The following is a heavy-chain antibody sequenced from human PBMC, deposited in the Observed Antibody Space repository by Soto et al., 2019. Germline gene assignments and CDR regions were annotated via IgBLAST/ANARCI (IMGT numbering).Heavy chain of an antibody. V-gene: IGHV1-18*01. D-gene: IGHD3-22*01. CDR1: GFRFTSYA. Sequence: ASVKVSCKASGFRFTSYAITWVRQAPGQGLEWLGWISAYDGYTNYAQILQGRVSMTTDTSTKTAYMELRSLRSGDTAMYYCARGGFYDSSGARNYYYYGMDVWGQGTTVTVSS. J-gene: IGHJ6*02. CDR3: ARGGFYDSSGARNYYYYGMDV. CDR2: ISAYDGYT.